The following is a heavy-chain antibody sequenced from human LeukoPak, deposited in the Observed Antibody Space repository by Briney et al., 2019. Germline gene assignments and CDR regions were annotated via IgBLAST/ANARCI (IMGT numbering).Heavy chain of an antibody. V-gene: IGHV4-34*01. D-gene: IGHD3-10*01. CDR2: INHSGST. CDR1: GGSFSGYY. J-gene: IGHJ4*02. Sequence: SETLSLTCAVYGGSFSGYYWSWIRQPPGKGLEWIGEINHSGSTNYNPSLKSRVTISVDTSKNQFSLKLSSVTAADTAVYYCARGLLVRGGYHFDYWGQGTLVTVSS. CDR3: ARGLLVRGGYHFDY.